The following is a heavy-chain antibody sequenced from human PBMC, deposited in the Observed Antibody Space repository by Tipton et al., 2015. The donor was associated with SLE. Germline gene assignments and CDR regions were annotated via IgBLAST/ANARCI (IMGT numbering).Heavy chain of an antibody. CDR3: ARVTDDYGDYAPH. CDR2: IYTSGST. V-gene: IGHV4-39*07. J-gene: IGHJ1*01. D-gene: IGHD4-17*01. Sequence: TLSLTCTVSGGSISSSSYYWGWIRQPPGKGLEWIGSIYTSGSTNYNPPLKTRVTISVDTSKNQFSLKLSSVTAADTAVYYCARVTDDYGDYAPHWGQGTLVTVSS. CDR1: GGSISSSSYY.